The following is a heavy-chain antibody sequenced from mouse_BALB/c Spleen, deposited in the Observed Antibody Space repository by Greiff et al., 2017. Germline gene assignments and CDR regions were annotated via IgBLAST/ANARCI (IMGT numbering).Heavy chain of an antibody. D-gene: IGHD1-1*01. V-gene: IGHV5-17*02. CDR1: GFTFSSFG. Sequence: EVMLVESGGGLVQPGGSRKLSCAASGFTFSSFGMHWVRQAPEKGLEWVAYISSGSSTIYYADTVKGRFTISRDNPKNTLFLQMTSLRSEDTAMYYCANYEGFAYWGQGTLVTVSA. CDR2: ISSGSSTI. CDR3: ANYEGFAY. J-gene: IGHJ3*01.